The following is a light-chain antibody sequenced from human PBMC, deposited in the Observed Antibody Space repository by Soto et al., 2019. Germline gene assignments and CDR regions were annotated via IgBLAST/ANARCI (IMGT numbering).Light chain of an antibody. V-gene: IGKV3-11*01. CDR2: DAS. Sequence: EIVLTQSPATLSLSPGERATLSCRASQSVSSYLAWYQQEPGQAPRLLIYDASNRATGIPARFSGSGSGPDFTLAISSLGPEDFGVYYCHQRSNWPPLTFGGGTKVEMK. CDR1: QSVSSY. J-gene: IGKJ4*01. CDR3: HQRSNWPPLT.